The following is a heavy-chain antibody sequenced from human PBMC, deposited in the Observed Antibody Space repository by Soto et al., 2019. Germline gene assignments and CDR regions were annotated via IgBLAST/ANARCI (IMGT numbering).Heavy chain of an antibody. D-gene: IGHD2-2*01. Sequence: GASVKVSCKASGYTFASYGISWVRQAPGQGLEWMGWISAYNGNTNYVQNLQGRVTMTTDTSTSTAYMEVRSLRSDDTAVYYCGREDEVVQAPYLGAFDIGGQGKMVTVSS. J-gene: IGHJ3*02. V-gene: IGHV1-18*01. CDR2: ISAYNGNT. CDR3: GREDEVVQAPYLGAFDI. CDR1: GYTFASYG.